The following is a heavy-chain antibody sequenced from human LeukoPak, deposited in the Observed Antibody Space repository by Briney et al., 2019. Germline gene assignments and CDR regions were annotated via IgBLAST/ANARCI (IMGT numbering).Heavy chain of an antibody. CDR1: GYSFTSYW. Sequence: GESLRISCKGSGYSFTSYWIGWVRQMPGKGLEWIGIIYPGYSDTRFSPSFQGQVTISADKSISTAYLQWSSLKASDTAMYYCATSGRRDGYNYGDAFDIWGQGTMVTVSS. CDR3: ATSGRRDGYNYGDAFDI. V-gene: IGHV5-51*01. J-gene: IGHJ3*02. CDR2: IYPGYSDT. D-gene: IGHD5-24*01.